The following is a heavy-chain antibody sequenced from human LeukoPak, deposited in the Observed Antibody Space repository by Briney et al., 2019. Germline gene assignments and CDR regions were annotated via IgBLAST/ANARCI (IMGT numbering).Heavy chain of an antibody. Sequence: PSETLSLTCTVSGGSISSGGYYWSWIRQHPGKGLEWIGYIYYSGSTYYNPSLKSRVTMSGDTSKNQFSLKLRSVIAADTAVYYCARDRGSSGFDYWGQGTLVTVSS. J-gene: IGHJ4*02. CDR1: GGSISSGGYY. CDR3: ARDRGSSGFDY. CDR2: IYYSGST. V-gene: IGHV4-31*03. D-gene: IGHD6-6*01.